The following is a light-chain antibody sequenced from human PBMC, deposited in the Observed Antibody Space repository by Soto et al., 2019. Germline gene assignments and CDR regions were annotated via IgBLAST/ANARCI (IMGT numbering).Light chain of an antibody. CDR2: EVS. V-gene: IGLV2-23*02. J-gene: IGLJ1*01. Sequence: QSVLTQPSSLSGSPGQPITISCPGTSRDVGSYNLVSWYQHHPGKAPKLMIYEVSKRPSGVSNRFSGSKSGNTASLTISGLQAEDEADYYCCSYAGSSTFPYVFGTGTKVTVL. CDR1: SRDVGSYNL. CDR3: CSYAGSSTFPYV.